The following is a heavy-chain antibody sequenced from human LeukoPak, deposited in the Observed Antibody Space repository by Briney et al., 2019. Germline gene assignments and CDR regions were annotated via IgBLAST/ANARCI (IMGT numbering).Heavy chain of an antibody. CDR3: ATTKVEEQLALGY. Sequence: PSETLSLTCAVYGGSFNTYYWSWIRLPPGKGLEWIGEINHSGSTNYNPSLKSRVTISVDTSKNQFSLKLSSVTAADTAVYYCATTKVEEQLALGYWGQGTLVTVSS. V-gene: IGHV4-34*01. D-gene: IGHD6-13*01. CDR2: INHSGST. CDR1: GGSFNTYY. J-gene: IGHJ4*02.